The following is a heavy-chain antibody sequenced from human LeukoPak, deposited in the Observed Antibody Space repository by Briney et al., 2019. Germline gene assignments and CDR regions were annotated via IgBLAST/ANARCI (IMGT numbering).Heavy chain of an antibody. V-gene: IGHV3-48*03. CDR3: ARDWGLVEY. D-gene: IGHD3/OR15-3a*01. CDR2: ISSSGSTI. Sequence: GGSLRLSCAASGFTFSSYEMNWVRQAPGQGLEWVSYISSSGSTIYYADSVKGRFTISRDNAKNSLYLQMNSLRVEDTAVYYCARDWGLVEYWGQGTLVTVSS. CDR1: GFTFSSYE. J-gene: IGHJ4*02.